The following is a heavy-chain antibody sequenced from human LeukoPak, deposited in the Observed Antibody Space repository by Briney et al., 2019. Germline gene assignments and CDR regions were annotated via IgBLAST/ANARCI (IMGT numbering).Heavy chain of an antibody. CDR2: INSDGSST. J-gene: IGHJ4*02. D-gene: IGHD2-15*01. CDR3: AKESSSADIVAVVAATPTHFDY. Sequence: GGSLRLSCAASGFTFSSYWMHWVRQAPGKGLVWVSRINSDGSSTSYADSVKGRFTISRDNAKNTLYLQMNSLRAEDTAVYYCAKESSSADIVAVVAATPTHFDYWGQGTLVTVSS. V-gene: IGHV3-74*01. CDR1: GFTFSSYW.